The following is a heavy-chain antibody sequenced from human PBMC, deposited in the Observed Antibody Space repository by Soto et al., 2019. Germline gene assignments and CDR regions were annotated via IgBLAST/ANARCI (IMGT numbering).Heavy chain of an antibody. V-gene: IGHV1-69*12. CDR3: AGGSYYGSGSYQAGMDV. D-gene: IGHD3-10*01. J-gene: IGHJ6*02. CDR1: GGTFSSYA. CDR2: VIPIFCTA. Sequence: QIQLVQSGAEVKKPGSSVKVSCKASGGTFSSYAISWVRHAPGQGLEWMGGVIPIFCTANYAQKFQGRVTITADESTSQAYMELSSLRSEDTAVYYCAGGSYYGSGSYQAGMDVWGQGTTVTVSS.